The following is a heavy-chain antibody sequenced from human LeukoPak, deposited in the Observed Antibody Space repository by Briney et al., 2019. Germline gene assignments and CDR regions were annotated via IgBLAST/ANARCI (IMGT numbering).Heavy chain of an antibody. CDR2: IRSKAYGGTT. D-gene: IGHD2-21*02. J-gene: IGHJ4*02. CDR1: GFTFGDYA. Sequence: GGSLRLSCTASGFTFGDYAMSWVRQAPGKGLEWVGFIRSKAYGGTTEYAASVKGGFTISRDDSKSIAYLQMNSLKTEDTAVYYCTRAPAYCGGDCSLGYWGQGTLVTVSS. CDR3: TRAPAYCGGDCSLGY. V-gene: IGHV3-49*04.